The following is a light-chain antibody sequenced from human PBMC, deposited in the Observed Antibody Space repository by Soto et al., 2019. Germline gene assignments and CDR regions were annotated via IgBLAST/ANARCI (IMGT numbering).Light chain of an antibody. CDR2: GAS. CDR1: QSVSSSY. Sequence: EIVLTQSPGTLSLSPGERATLSCRASQSVSSSYLAWYQQKPGQAPRLLIYGASTRATGVPARFSGSGSGTEFTLTISSLQSEDVATYYCQRFNSDPPTFGQGTKVDIK. J-gene: IGKJ1*01. V-gene: IGKV3-20*01. CDR3: QRFNSDPPT.